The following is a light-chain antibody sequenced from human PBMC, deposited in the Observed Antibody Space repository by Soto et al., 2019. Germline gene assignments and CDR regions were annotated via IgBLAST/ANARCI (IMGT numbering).Light chain of an antibody. CDR2: SNN. CDR1: SSNIGSNA. Sequence: QSVLTQPPSASGSPGQRVTISCSGSSSNIGSNAVNWYQQLPGMAPTLLIYSNNERPSGVPDRFSGSKSGTSASLAISGLQSEDAANYYCAAWDDSLNGYVFGTGTKVTLL. CDR3: AAWDDSLNGYV. J-gene: IGLJ1*01. V-gene: IGLV1-44*01.